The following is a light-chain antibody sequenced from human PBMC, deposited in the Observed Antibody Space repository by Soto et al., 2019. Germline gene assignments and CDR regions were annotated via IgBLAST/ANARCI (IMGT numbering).Light chain of an antibody. J-gene: IGKJ4*01. CDR2: DSS. CDR1: QSLINY. CDR3: QQRSNWPPLT. V-gene: IGKV3-11*01. Sequence: EVVLTQSPATLSLSPGERAILSCRASQSLINYLAWYQQKPGQPPRLLIYDSSNRSAGVPARFSGSGSGKDFTLTISSLEPEDFAIYYCQQRSNWPPLTFGGGTRVEIK.